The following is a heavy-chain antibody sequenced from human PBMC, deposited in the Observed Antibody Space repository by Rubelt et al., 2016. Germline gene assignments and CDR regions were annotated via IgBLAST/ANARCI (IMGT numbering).Heavy chain of an antibody. CDR1: GFTFTNYA. CDR2: ISYDGSNK. V-gene: IGHV3-30*04. D-gene: IGHD6-19*01. CDR3: ARDPGSSGDDY. J-gene: IGHJ4*02. Sequence: QVQLVESGGGVVQPGRSLRLSCAASGFTFTNYAMHWVRQAPGKGLEWVAVISYDGSNKYYADSVKGRFTISRDNSKNTLYLQMNSLRAEDTAVYYCARDPGSSGDDYWGQGTLVTVSS.